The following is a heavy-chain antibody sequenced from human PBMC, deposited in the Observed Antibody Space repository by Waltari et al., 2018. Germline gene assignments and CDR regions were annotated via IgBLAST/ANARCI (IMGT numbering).Heavy chain of an antibody. D-gene: IGHD6-13*01. J-gene: IGHJ6*03. CDR2: IYYSGST. Sequence: QVQLQESGPGLVKPSETLSLTCTVSGGSISSYYWSWIRQPPGKGLEWIGYIYYSGSTNYNPSLKSRVTISVDTSKNQFSLKLSSVTAADTAVYYCAGGGYSSSWYFYYYYMDVWGKGTTVTVSS. CDR1: GGSISSYY. V-gene: IGHV4-59*01. CDR3: AGGGYSSSWYFYYYYMDV.